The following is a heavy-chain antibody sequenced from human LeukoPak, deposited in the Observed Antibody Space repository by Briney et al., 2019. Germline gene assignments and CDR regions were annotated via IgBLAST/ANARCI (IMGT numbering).Heavy chain of an antibody. Sequence: AGRSLRLSCAASGFTFSSYAMHWVRQAPGKGLEWVAVISYDGSNKYYADSVKGRFTISRDNSKNTLYLQMNSLRAEDTAVYYCAGAASGYPTIDYWGQGTLVTVSS. D-gene: IGHD5-12*01. CDR1: GFTFSSYA. J-gene: IGHJ4*02. CDR3: AGAASGYPTIDY. CDR2: ISYDGSNK. V-gene: IGHV3-30-3*01.